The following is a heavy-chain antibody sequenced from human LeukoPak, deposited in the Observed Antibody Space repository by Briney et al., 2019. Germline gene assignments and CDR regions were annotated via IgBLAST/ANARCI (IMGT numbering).Heavy chain of an antibody. D-gene: IGHD3-16*01. V-gene: IGHV3-9*01. J-gene: IGHJ6*01. CDR3: AKDESTGGFAPGYFYGMGV. Sequence: PGGSLRLSCVVSGIRFDDYGMHWVRQAPGKGLEWVSGISWSGTTTGYADSVKGRFTISRDSAKNSLYLQMDSLRVEDTALYYCAKDESTGGFAPGYFYGMGVWGQGTTVTVSS. CDR2: ISWSGTTT. CDR1: GIRFDDYG.